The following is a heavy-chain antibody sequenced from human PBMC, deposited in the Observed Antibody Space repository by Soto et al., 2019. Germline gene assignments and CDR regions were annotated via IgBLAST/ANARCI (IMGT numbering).Heavy chain of an antibody. CDR3: ATEVWVYYDFWSGYSDY. D-gene: IGHD3-3*01. CDR2: IKEDGSDM. V-gene: IGHV3-7*01. CDR1: GFTFSSYW. Sequence: GGSLRLCCAASGFTFSSYWMSWVRQAPGKGLEWVANIKEDGSDMYYVDSVKGRFTISRDNAKNSLYLQMNSLRAEDTAVYYCATEVWVYYDFWSGYSDYWGQGTLVTVSS. J-gene: IGHJ4*02.